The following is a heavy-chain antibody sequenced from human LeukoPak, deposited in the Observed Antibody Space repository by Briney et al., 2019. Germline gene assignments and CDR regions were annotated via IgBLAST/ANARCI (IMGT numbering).Heavy chain of an antibody. CDR3: AREYSASEH. J-gene: IGHJ4*02. Sequence: ASVKVSCKASGYTFVGYYLHWVRQAPGQGLEWVAWIDPYTGNTHYAQKFQGRITVTRDTSVNTTYMELSWLTSDDTARYYCAREYSASEHWGQGTLVTVSS. CDR1: GYTFVGYY. D-gene: IGHD5-12*01. CDR2: IDPYTGNT. V-gene: IGHV1-2*02.